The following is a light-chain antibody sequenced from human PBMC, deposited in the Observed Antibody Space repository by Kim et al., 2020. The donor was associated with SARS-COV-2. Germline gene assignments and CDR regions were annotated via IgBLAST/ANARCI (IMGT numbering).Light chain of an antibody. CDR2: DVT. J-gene: IGLJ3*02. Sequence: GQSIPISCTGTSSDVSGSNYVSWYQQYPGKSPKLMIYDVTKRPSGVADRFSGSKPGNTASLTISGLQAEDEADYYCSSYASSTTLVFGGGTQLTVL. CDR1: SSDVSGSNY. CDR3: SSYASSTTLV. V-gene: IGLV2-14*04.